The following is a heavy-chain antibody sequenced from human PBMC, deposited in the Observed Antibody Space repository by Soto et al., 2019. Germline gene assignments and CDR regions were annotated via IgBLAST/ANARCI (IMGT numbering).Heavy chain of an antibody. J-gene: IGHJ6*02. CDR3: AKDHIAFAARGGYYGMDV. CDR1: GFTFSSYG. V-gene: IGHV3-30*18. CDR2: ISYDGSNK. D-gene: IGHD6-6*01. Sequence: GGSLRLSCAASGFTFSSYGMHWVRQAPGKGLEWVAVISYDGSNKYYADSVKGRFTISRDNSKNTLYLQMNSLRAEDTAVYYCAKDHIAFAARGGYYGMDVWGQGTTVTVSS.